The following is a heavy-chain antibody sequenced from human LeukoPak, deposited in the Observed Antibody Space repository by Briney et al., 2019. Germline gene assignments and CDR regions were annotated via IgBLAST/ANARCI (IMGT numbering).Heavy chain of an antibody. CDR1: GYTFTSYG. J-gene: IGHJ4*02. CDR2: ISAYNGNT. Sequence: ASVKVSCKASGYTFTSYGISWVRQAPGQGLEWMGWISAYNGNTNYAQKLQARVTMSIDKSTRTVYMAMRSLRLDDTAVYYCVRVRWELTYFDYWGQGTLVTVSS. CDR3: VRVRWELTYFDY. D-gene: IGHD1-26*01. V-gene: IGHV1-18*01.